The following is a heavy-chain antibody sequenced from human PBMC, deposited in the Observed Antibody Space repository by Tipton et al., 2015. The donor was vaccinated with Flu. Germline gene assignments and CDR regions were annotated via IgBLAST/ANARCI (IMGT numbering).Heavy chain of an antibody. J-gene: IGHJ4*02. CDR3: SVGASHY. V-gene: IGHV3-48*03. CDR2: ISSSGSAI. Sequence: SLRLSCAASGFTFSNYEMNWVRQAPGKGLEWVSYISSSGSAIYYADSVKGRFTTSRDNAKNSLYLQMNSLGAEDTAFYYCSVGASHYWGQGTLVTVSS. CDR1: GFTFSNYE. D-gene: IGHD1-26*01.